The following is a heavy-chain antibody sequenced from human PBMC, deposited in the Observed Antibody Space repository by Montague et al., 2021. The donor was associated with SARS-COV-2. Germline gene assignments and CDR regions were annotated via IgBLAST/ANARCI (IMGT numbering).Heavy chain of an antibody. CDR2: ISGDGATA. CDR1: GFTFGDYA. D-gene: IGHD6-19*01. Sequence: SLRLSCAASGFTFGDYAINWVRQAPGKGLEWVASISGDGATAYYAESVLGRFAISRDNSKNTVLLQMDSLRVKDAAVYYCAKALYSGGFFFESGSDFWGQGILVTVSS. J-gene: IGHJ4*02. V-gene: IGHV3-23*01. CDR3: AKALYSGGFFFESGSDF.